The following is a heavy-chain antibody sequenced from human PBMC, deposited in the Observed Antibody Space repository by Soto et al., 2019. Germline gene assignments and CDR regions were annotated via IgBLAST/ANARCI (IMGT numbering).Heavy chain of an antibody. V-gene: IGHV3-30*18. CDR2: ISDDGSNK. D-gene: IGHD6-19*01. J-gene: IGHJ5*02. CDR3: AKEGSGWYHRGFEP. Sequence: QVQLVESGGGVVQPGRSLRLSCAASGFTFSSHGMHWVRPAPGKGLEWVTLISDDGSNKYYADSVKGRFTISRDNYKNTLYLQMDGERAEGSGVDYCAKEGSGWYHRGFEPWGQGTLVTLSS. CDR1: GFTFSSHG.